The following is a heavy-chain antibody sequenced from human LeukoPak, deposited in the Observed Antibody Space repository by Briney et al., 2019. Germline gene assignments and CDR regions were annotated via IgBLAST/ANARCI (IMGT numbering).Heavy chain of an antibody. CDR3: AKERVRFLGWLSAVGFDY. J-gene: IGHJ4*02. V-gene: IGHV3-30*02. CDR1: GFTFSSYG. Sequence: GGSLRLSCAASGFTFSSYGMHWVRQAPGKGLEWVAFIRYDGSNKYYADSVKGRFTISRDNSKNTLYLQMNSLRAEDTAVYYCAKERVRFLGWLSAVGFDYWGQGTLVTVSS. D-gene: IGHD3-3*01. CDR2: IRYDGSNK.